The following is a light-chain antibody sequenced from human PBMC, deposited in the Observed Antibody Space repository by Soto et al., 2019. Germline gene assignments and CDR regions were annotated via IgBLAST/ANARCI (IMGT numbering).Light chain of an antibody. CDR3: QKYNSAPP. Sequence: DIQMTQSPSSLSASVGDRVTITCRASQGISNYLAWYQQKPGKVPKLLIYAASTLQSGVPSRFSGSGSGTDFTLTISTLQPEDVATYYCQKYNSAPPFGGGTKVEIK. V-gene: IGKV1-27*01. CDR2: AAS. J-gene: IGKJ4*02. CDR1: QGISNY.